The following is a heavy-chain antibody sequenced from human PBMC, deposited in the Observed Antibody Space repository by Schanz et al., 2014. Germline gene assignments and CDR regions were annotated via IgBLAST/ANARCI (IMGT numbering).Heavy chain of an antibody. J-gene: IGHJ4*02. CDR3: VRERTNYGGNSYFFDL. D-gene: IGHD2-21*02. Sequence: EVQLVESGGGLVQPGGSLRLSCTASGFTFSSYSMNWVRQAPGKGLEWVSYVSRSTPDIYYADSVKGRFTMSRDNAKISVYLQMNSLRVDDTAVDYCVRERTNYGGNSYFFDLWGQGTPVTVSS. V-gene: IGHV3-48*04. CDR2: VSRSTPDI. CDR1: GFTFSSYS.